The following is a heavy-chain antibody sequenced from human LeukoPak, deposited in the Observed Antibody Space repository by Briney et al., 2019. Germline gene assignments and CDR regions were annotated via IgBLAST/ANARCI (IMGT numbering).Heavy chain of an antibody. Sequence: PGGSLRPSCAASGFTFDDYAMHWVRQAPGKGLDWVSLISGDGATTYYADSVKGRFTISRDNSKNSLYLQMSSLRTEDTAFYYCAKDISSPRDVSYWYFDLWGRGTLVTVSS. V-gene: IGHV3-43*02. CDR1: GFTFDDYA. CDR2: ISGDGATT. CDR3: AKDISSPRDVSYWYFDL. J-gene: IGHJ2*01. D-gene: IGHD6-6*01.